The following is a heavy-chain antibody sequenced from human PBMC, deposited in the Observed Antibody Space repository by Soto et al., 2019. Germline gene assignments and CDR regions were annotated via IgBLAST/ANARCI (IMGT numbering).Heavy chain of an antibody. V-gene: IGHV2-5*01. CDR3: AHSDGGYEIIYFDF. D-gene: IGHD5-12*01. Sequence: SGPTLVNPTQTLTLTCTFPGFSFTTAGVAVGWIRQTPGGALEWLTLIYYNDDRRFSPSLKTRLTITGDTSKNQVVRSLTNVDPGDTATYFCAHSDGGYEIIYFDFWGQGIPVTVSS. J-gene: IGHJ4*02. CDR2: IYYNDDR. CDR1: GFSFTTAGVA.